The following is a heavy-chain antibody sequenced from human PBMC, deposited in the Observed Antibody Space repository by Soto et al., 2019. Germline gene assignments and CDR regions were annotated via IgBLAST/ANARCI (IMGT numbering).Heavy chain of an antibody. J-gene: IGHJ4*02. V-gene: IGHV4-39*01. CDR3: ASLTYYYGGGSGLWDY. CDR1: GGSISSSIYY. Sequence: SETLSLTCTVSGGSISSSIYYWGWIRQPPGKGLEWIGSISYSGSTYYNPSLKSRVTISVDMSKNQFSLKLGSVTAADTAVYYCASLTYYYGGGSGLWDYWARGTLDPVSA. CDR2: ISYSGST. D-gene: IGHD2-15*01.